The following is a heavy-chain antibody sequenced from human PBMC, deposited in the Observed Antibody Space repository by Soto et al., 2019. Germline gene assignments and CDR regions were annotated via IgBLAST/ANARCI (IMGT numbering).Heavy chain of an antibody. J-gene: IGHJ3*02. D-gene: IGHD6-13*01. CDR1: GFIVSGNY. CDR2: IYSGGYT. V-gene: IGHV3-53*01. CDR3: ASDPRWSSSSGDAFDI. Sequence: GGSLRLSCAASGFIVSGNYMSWVRQAPGKGLEWVSVIYSGGYTFYADSVKGRFIISRDNSKNTLYLQMNSLRAEDTAVYYCASDPRWSSSSGDAFDIWGQGTMVTV.